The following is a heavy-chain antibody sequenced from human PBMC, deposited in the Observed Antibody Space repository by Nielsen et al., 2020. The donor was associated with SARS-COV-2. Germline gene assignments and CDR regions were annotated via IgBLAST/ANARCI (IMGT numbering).Heavy chain of an antibody. J-gene: IGHJ4*02. Sequence: GGSLRLSCAASGFTFSSYEMNWVRQAPGKGLEWVSYISSSGSTIYYADSVKGRFTISRDNSKNTLYLQMNSLRAEDTAVYYCARDRAQGGYYFDYWGQGTLVTVSS. CDR2: ISSSGSTI. D-gene: IGHD3-16*01. CDR3: ARDRAQGGYYFDY. CDR1: GFTFSSYE. V-gene: IGHV3-48*03.